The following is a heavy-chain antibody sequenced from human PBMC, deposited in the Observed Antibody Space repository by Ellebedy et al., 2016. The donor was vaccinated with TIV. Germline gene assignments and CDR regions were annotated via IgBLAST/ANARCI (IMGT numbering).Heavy chain of an antibody. D-gene: IGHD6-19*01. J-gene: IGHJ6*02. CDR1: GYTFTSYG. V-gene: IGHV1-18*01. CDR3: ATEKDSSGWTYYYYGMDV. CDR2: ISAYNGNT. Sequence: AASVKVSCKASGYTFTSYGISWVRQAPGQGLEWMGWISAYNGNTNYAQKLQGRVTMTTDTSTSTAYMELRSLRSDDTAVYYCATEKDSSGWTYYYYGMDVWGQGTTVTVSS.